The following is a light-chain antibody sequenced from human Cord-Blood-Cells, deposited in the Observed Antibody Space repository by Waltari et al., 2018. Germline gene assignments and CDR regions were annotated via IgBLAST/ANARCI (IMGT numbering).Light chain of an antibody. J-gene: IGKJ3*01. CDR1: QSISSD. Sequence: DIQMTQSPPSLHASVGHRVTITCRASQSISSDLNWFQQKPGKAPKLLIYAASSLQSGVPSRFSGSGSWTDCTLTISSLQPEDFATYYCQQSYSTPFTCGPGTKVDI. CDR3: QQSYSTPFT. V-gene: IGKV1-39*01. CDR2: AAS.